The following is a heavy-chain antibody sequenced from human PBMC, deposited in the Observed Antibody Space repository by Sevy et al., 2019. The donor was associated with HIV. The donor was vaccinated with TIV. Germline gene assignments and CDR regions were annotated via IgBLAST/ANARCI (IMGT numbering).Heavy chain of an antibody. CDR3: TRWSGSQSIFDY. CDR2: FKSKAHGGTA. V-gene: IGHV3-49*04. CDR1: GFTFGDSC. J-gene: IGHJ4*02. D-gene: IGHD1-26*01. Sequence: GGSLRLSCATSGFTFGDSCMSWVRQAPGKGLEWISFFKSKAHGGTAENAASVKDRFTISRDASKGIVYLQMNNLKTEDTAVYFCTRWSGSQSIFDYWGQGTLVTVSS.